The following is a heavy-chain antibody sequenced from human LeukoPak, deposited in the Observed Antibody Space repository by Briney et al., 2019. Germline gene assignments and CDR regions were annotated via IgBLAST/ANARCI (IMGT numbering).Heavy chain of an antibody. CDR2: ISSSSSYI. J-gene: IGHJ4*02. Sequence: GGSLRLSCAASGFTFSSYAMSWVRQAPGKGLEWVSSISSSSSYIYYADSVKGRFTISRDNAKNSLYLQMNSLRAEDTAVYYCASRGLSGSLDYWGQGTLVTVSS. CDR3: ASRGLSGSLDY. CDR1: GFTFSSYA. V-gene: IGHV3-21*01. D-gene: IGHD3-10*01.